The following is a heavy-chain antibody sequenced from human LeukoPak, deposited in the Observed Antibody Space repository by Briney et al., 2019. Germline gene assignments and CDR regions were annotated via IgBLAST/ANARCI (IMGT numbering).Heavy chain of an antibody. J-gene: IGHJ4*02. V-gene: IGHV1-2*02. CDR1: GYIFSGTGWY. Sequence: GASVKVSCKASGYIFSGTGWYLYWLRQAPGQGLECMGWIYPNNGATAYAQKFQGRVAMTRDTSITTAYMELSGLRPDDTAVYYCARDGPAQMVDFDYWGQGTLVTVSS. CDR3: ARDGPAQMVDFDY. CDR2: IYPNNGAT. D-gene: IGHD3-10*01.